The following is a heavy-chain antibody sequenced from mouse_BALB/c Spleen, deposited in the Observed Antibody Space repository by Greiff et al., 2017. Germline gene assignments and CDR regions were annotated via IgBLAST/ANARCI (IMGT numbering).Heavy chain of an antibody. CDR2: ISYSGST. V-gene: IGHV3-2*02. CDR1: GYSITSDYA. CDR3: ARSRGFYYGYDAWFAY. D-gene: IGHD2-2*01. J-gene: IGHJ3*01. Sequence: EGQLQESGPGLVKPSQSLSLTCTVTGYSITSDYAWNWIRQFPGNKLEWMGYISYSGSTSYNPSLKSRISITRDTSKNQFFLQLNSVTTEDTATYYCARSRGFYYGYDAWFAYWGQGTLVTVSA.